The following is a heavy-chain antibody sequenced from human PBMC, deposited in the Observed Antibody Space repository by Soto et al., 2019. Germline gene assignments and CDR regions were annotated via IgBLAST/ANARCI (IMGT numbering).Heavy chain of an antibody. V-gene: IGHV6-1*01. CDR3: ERGVAGSGFDL. J-gene: IGHJ4*02. CDR2: TYYRSNWRH. Sequence: SQTLSLTCAISGDSVSSNTAAWNWIRSSPSRGLEWLGRTYYRSNWRHDYAVSVKSRITVNPDTSKNHLSLQLNSVTPDDTAVYYCERGVAGSGFDLWGQGNLVTVSS. CDR1: GDSVSSNTAA. D-gene: IGHD6-19*01.